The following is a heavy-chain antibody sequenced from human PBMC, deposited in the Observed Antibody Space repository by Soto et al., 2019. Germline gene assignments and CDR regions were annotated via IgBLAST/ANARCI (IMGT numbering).Heavy chain of an antibody. Sequence: QLQLVDSGGGVVQPGRSLRLSCAASGFTFRDYGMHWVRQAPGKGLEWVAVIWNDGSAEYYADSVKGRFRISRDNSKNTLSLQLNSLRADDTAVYYCAIGCSFFDSGWYGGFDSWGPGTLVTVSS. CDR3: AIGCSFFDSGWYGGFDS. V-gene: IGHV3-33*01. D-gene: IGHD6-19*01. J-gene: IGHJ4*02. CDR2: IWNDGSAE. CDR1: GFTFRDYG.